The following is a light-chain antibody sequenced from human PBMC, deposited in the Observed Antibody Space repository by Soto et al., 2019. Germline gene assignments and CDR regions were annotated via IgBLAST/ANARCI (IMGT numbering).Light chain of an antibody. V-gene: IGKV2-28*01. J-gene: IGKJ4*01. Sequence: DIVMTQSPLSLTVTPGEPASISCRSSQSLLHSNGYNYLDWYLQKPGQSPQLLIYLGSNRASGVPDRFGGGRSGTDFTLKISRVEAEDVGVYYCMQALQTPLTFGGGTKVEIK. CDR3: MQALQTPLT. CDR1: QSLLHSNGYNY. CDR2: LGS.